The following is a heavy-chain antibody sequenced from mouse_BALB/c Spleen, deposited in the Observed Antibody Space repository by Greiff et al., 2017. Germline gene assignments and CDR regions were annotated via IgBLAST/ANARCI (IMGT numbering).Heavy chain of an antibody. CDR1: GYSFTSYY. CDR3: ARELGRVFDY. D-gene: IGHD4-1*01. Sequence: EVQLQQSGPELMKPGASVKISCKASGYSFTSYYMHWVKQSHGKSLEWIGYIDPFNGGTSYNQKFKGKATLTVDKSSSTAYMHLSSLTSEDSAVYYCARELGRVFDYWGQGTTLTVSS. CDR2: IDPFNGGT. J-gene: IGHJ2*01. V-gene: IGHV1-28*01.